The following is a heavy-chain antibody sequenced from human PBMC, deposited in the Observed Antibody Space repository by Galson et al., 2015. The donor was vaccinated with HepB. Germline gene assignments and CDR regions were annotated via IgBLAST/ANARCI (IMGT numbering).Heavy chain of an antibody. J-gene: IGHJ2*01. CDR2: ISGSGGST. D-gene: IGHD3-22*01. V-gene: IGHV3-23*01. CDR3: AKEIRDSSGMYRYFDL. Sequence: SLRLSCAASGFTFSSYSMSWVRQAPGKGLEWVSAISGSGGSTYYADSVKGRFTISRDNSENTLYLQMNSLRAEDTAVYYCAKEIRDSSGMYRYFDLWGRGTLVTVSS. CDR1: GFTFSSYS.